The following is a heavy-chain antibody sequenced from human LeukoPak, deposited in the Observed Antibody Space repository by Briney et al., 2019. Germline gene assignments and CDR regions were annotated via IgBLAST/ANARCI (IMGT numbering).Heavy chain of an antibody. CDR3: TTDSRQYYDILTGSDY. Sequence: GGSLRLSCAASGFTFSSYAMHWVRQAPGKGLEWVAVISYDGSNKYYADSVKGRFTISRDNSKNTLYLQMNSLKTEDTAVYYCTTDSRQYYDILTGSDYWGQGTLVTVSS. D-gene: IGHD3-9*01. V-gene: IGHV3-30*04. CDR1: GFTFSSYA. J-gene: IGHJ4*02. CDR2: ISYDGSNK.